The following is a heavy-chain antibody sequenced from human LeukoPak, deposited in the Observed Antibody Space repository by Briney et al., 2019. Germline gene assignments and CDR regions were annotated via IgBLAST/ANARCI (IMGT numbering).Heavy chain of an antibody. D-gene: IGHD3-10*01. J-gene: IGHJ4*02. CDR3: ARSMIYYGSGSHGDY. CDR1: GYTFAGYY. CDR2: ISAYNGNT. Sequence: ASVKVSCKASGYTFAGYYVHWARQAPGQGLEWMGWISAYNGNTNYAQKLQGRVTMTTDTSTSTAYMELRSLRSDDTAVYYCARSMIYYGSGSHGDYWGQGTLVTVSS. V-gene: IGHV1-18*04.